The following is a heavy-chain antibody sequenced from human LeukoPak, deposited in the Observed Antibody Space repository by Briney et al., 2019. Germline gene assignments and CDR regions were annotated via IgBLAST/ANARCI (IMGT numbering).Heavy chain of an antibody. CDR1: DYSISTDYY. Sequence: PSQTLSLTCTVSDYSISTDYYWGWIRQPPGKGLEWIGNIYYSGSTYYTPSLKSRVTISVDTSKNQFSLKLSSVTAADTAVYYCAREGVITIIRGVNFGYWGQGTLVTVSS. CDR2: IYYSGST. V-gene: IGHV4-38-2*02. J-gene: IGHJ4*02. CDR3: AREGVITIIRGVNFGY. D-gene: IGHD3-10*01.